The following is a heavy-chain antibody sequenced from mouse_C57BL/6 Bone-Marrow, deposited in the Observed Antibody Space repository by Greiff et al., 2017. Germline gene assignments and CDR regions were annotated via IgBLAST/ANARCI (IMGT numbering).Heavy chain of an antibody. J-gene: IGHJ4*01. CDR3: ARRGMDY. Sequence: EVKLVESGGDLVKPGGSLKLSCAASGFTFSSYGMSWVRQTPDKRLEWVATISSGGSYTYYPDSVKGRFTISRDNAKNTLYLQMSSLKSEDTAMYYCARRGMDYGGQGTSVTVSS. V-gene: IGHV5-6*01. CDR1: GFTFSSYG. CDR2: ISSGGSYT.